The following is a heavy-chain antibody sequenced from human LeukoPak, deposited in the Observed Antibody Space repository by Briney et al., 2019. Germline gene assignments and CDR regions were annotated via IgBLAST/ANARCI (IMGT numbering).Heavy chain of an antibody. CDR2: IYHSEST. J-gene: IGHJ4*02. V-gene: IGHV4-59*01. CDR3: ARADYGGNRFDY. CDR1: GGSISGYY. D-gene: IGHD4-23*01. Sequence: SETLSLTCSVSGGSISGYYWSWIRQPPGKGLEWIGYIYHSESTNYNPPLKSRVTISVDTSRNQFSLRLSSVTAADTAVYYRARADYGGNRFDYWGRATKLTVSS.